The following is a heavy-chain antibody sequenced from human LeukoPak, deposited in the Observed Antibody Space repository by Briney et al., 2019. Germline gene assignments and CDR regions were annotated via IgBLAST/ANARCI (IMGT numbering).Heavy chain of an antibody. CDR3: ARGHDKAPSFDY. V-gene: IGHV1-2*02. CDR2: INERGCT. D-gene: IGHD3-10*01. J-gene: IGHJ4*02. CDR1: GYIFIDYY. Sequence: GASVKVSCKASGYIFIDYYMVWVRQAPGQGLAWLGWINERGCTYYAQKFQGRIAMTRDTSIRTAYMELNSLRSDDTAIYYCARGHDKAPSFDYWGQGTLVTVSS.